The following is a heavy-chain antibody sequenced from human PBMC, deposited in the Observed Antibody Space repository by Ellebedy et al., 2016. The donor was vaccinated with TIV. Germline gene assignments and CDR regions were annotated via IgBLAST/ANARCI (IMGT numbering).Heavy chain of an antibody. V-gene: IGHV5-51*01. Sequence: GGSLRLSCKGSGYSFTSYWIGWVRQLPGKGLEWMGIIYPGDSDTRYSPSFQGQVTISADKSISTAYLQWSSLKASDTAMYYCARLGSQSGSYYRFDPWGQGTLVTVSS. CDR2: IYPGDSDT. J-gene: IGHJ5*02. CDR3: ARLGSQSGSYYRFDP. D-gene: IGHD1-26*01. CDR1: GYSFTSYW.